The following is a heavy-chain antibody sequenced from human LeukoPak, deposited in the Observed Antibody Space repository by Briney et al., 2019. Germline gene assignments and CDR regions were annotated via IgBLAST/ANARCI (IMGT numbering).Heavy chain of an antibody. CDR3: ARAPGIAAAGTHFDF. CDR2: IYYSGSA. V-gene: IGHV4-59*01. D-gene: IGHD6-13*01. Sequence: KTSETLSLTCTVSGASISNYYWSWIRQPPGKGLEWIGYIYYSGSAKYNPSLKSRVTISVDTSKNQFSLKLSSVTAGDTAVYYCARAPGIAAAGTHFDFWGQGTLVTVSS. CDR1: GASISNYY. J-gene: IGHJ4*02.